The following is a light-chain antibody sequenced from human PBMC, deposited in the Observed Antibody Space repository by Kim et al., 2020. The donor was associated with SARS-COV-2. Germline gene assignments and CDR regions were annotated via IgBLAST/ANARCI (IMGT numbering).Light chain of an antibody. V-gene: IGLV2-8*01. CDR3: SSYTGSNVR. J-gene: IGLJ2*01. CDR2: EVN. Sequence: QSALTQPPSASGSPGQSVTISCTGTSSDVGRYNYVSWYQHHPGKAPKLMIYEVNKRPSGVPDRFSGSKSGNTASLTVSGLQADDEADYYCSSYTGSNVRFGGGPQLTVL. CDR1: SSDVGRYNY.